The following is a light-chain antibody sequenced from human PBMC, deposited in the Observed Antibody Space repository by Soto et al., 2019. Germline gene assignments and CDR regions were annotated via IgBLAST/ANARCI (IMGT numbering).Light chain of an antibody. J-gene: IGKJ3*01. CDR1: QSVISSY. CDR2: GAS. V-gene: IGKV3-20*01. CDR3: QQFGSSPLFT. Sequence: ENVLTQSPGTLSLSPGERATLSCRASQSVISSYLAWYQQKPGQAPRLLIYGASSRSTGMPDRFSGSGSGTDFTLTISRLETEDFAVYYCQQFGSSPLFTFGHGTQVDVK.